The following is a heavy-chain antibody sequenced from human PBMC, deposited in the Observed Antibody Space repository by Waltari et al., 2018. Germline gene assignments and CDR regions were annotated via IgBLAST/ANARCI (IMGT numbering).Heavy chain of an antibody. CDR2: IYYSGST. CDR1: GGSISSSRYY. J-gene: IGHJ3*02. D-gene: IGHD6-13*01. CDR3: ATIAAALNAFDI. Sequence: QLQLQESGPGLVKPSETLSLTCTGPGGSISSSRYYWGWIRQPPGKGLEWIGSIYYSGSTYYNPSLKSRVTISVDTSKNQFSLKLSSVTAADTAVYYCATIAAALNAFDIWGQGTMVTVSS. V-gene: IGHV4-39*01.